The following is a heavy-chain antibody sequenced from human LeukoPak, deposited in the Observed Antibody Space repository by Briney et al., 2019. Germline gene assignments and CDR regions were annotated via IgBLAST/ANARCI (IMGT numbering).Heavy chain of an antibody. D-gene: IGHD3-22*01. CDR2: ISSSSSYI. CDR3: ARGPTMKMDV. J-gene: IGHJ6*04. Sequence: GGSLRLSCAASGFTFSSYSMNWVRQAPGKGLEWVSSISSSSSYIYYADSEKGRFTISRDNAKSSLYLQMNSLRAEDTAVYYCARGPTMKMDVWGKGTTVTVSS. V-gene: IGHV3-21*01. CDR1: GFTFSSYS.